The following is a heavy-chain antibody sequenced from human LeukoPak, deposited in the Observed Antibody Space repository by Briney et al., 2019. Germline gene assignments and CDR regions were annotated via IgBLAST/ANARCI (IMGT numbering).Heavy chain of an antibody. V-gene: IGHV1-69*13. CDR1: GGTFSKYT. CDR2: ITPLFGTA. J-gene: IGHJ4*02. D-gene: IGHD4-17*01. Sequence: ASVKVSCKASGGTFSKYTISWVRQRPGQGLEWMGGITPLFGTANYAQKFQGRVTITADESTSTAYMELSSLRSEDTAVYYCARGLYGDYLNEDYFDYWGQGTLVTVSS. CDR3: ARGLYGDYLNEDYFDY.